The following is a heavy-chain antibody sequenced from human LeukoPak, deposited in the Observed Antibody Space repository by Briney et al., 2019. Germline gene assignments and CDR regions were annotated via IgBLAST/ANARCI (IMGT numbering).Heavy chain of an antibody. V-gene: IGHV4-4*02. CDR1: GGSISSSNW. Sequence: SETLSLTCAVSGGSISSSNWWSWVRQPPGKGLEWIGEIYHSGSTNYNPSLKSRVTIPVDTSKNQFSLKLSSVTAADTAVYYCAGVTTFNYFDYWGQGTLITVSS. J-gene: IGHJ4*02. D-gene: IGHD4-11*01. CDR2: IYHSGST. CDR3: AGVTTFNYFDY.